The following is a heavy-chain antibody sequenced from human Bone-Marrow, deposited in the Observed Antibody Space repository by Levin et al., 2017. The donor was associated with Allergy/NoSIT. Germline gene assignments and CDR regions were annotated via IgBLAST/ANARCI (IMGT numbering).Heavy chain of an antibody. V-gene: IGHV1-69*13. Sequence: ASVKVSCKASGGRFSNYAISWVRQAPGQGLEWMGGIIPAFGSTNYAQKFQGRVTIIADESTSTAYMELRSLKSEDTAVYYCARARDGYYGSGSFDFCGQGTLLTVSS. CDR2: IIPAFGST. CDR3: ARARDGYYGSGSFDF. D-gene: IGHD3-10*01. CDR1: GGRFSNYA. J-gene: IGHJ4*02.